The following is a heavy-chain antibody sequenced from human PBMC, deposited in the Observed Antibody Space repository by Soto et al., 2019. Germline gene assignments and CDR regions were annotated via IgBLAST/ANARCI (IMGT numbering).Heavy chain of an antibody. V-gene: IGHV4-39*07. Sequence: PSETLSLTCTVSGGSISSSDYYWAWIRQSPGKGLEWIGSLYSSGSTYYNPSLKSRVTISVDTSKNHFSLKVSSVTAADTAVYFCARSPRSISTGGIDFWGQGILVTVSS. J-gene: IGHJ4*01. CDR2: LYSSGST. D-gene: IGHD1-1*01. CDR1: GGSISSSDYY. CDR3: ARSPRSISTGGIDF.